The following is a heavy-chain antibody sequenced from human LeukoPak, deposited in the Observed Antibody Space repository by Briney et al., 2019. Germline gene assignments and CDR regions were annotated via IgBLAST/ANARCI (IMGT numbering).Heavy chain of an antibody. CDR1: GYTFTGYY. CDR3: ARNYYDSSGYPGVDY. Sequence: ASVKVSCKASGYTFTGYYMHWVRQAPGQGLEWMGWMNPNSGNTGYAQKFQGRVTMTRNTSISTAYMELSSLRSEDTAVYYCARNYYDSSGYPGVDYWGQGTLVTVSS. V-gene: IGHV1-8*02. D-gene: IGHD3-22*01. CDR2: MNPNSGNT. J-gene: IGHJ4*02.